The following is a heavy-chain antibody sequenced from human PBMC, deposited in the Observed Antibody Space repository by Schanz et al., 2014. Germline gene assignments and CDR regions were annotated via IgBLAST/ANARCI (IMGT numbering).Heavy chain of an antibody. CDR2: ISTYNGNT. CDR3: ARVRNGXXXF. J-gene: IGHJ4*02. Sequence: QVQMKQSASEVKKPGASVQVSCKASGYTFTRNGISWVRQAPGQGLEWMGWISTYNGNTHYAEKLEGRITMTADTSSGTAFLVVKXXXXXXTAVYYCARVRNGXXXFWGQGTLXXVSA. CDR1: GYTFTRNG. V-gene: IGHV1-18*01. D-gene: IGHD6-19*01.